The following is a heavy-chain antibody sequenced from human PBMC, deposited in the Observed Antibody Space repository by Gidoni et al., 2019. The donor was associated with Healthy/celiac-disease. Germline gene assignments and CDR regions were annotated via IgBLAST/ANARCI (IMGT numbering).Heavy chain of an antibody. CDR2: ISWNSGSI. CDR1: VFTFDAYA. Sequence: EVQLVESGGGLVQPGRSLRLSCAASVFTFDAYAMHWVRQAPGKGLEWVSGISWNSGSIGYADSVKGRFTISRDNAKNSLYLQMNSLRAEDTALYYCAKEAEYYDFWSGSLDYWGQGTLVTVSS. V-gene: IGHV3-9*01. J-gene: IGHJ4*02. D-gene: IGHD3-3*01. CDR3: AKEAEYYDFWSGSLDY.